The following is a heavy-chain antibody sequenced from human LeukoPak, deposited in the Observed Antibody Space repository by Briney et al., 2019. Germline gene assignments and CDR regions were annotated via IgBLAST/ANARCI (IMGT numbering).Heavy chain of an antibody. CDR2: ISAYNGNT. Sequence: ASVEVSCKASGYTFTSYGITWVRQAPGQGLEWMGWISAYNGNTNYAQKLQGRVTMTTDTSTSTAYMELRSLRSDDTAVYYCARNRVRGVINWFDPWGQGTLVTVSS. D-gene: IGHD3-10*01. CDR1: GYTFTSYG. CDR3: ARNRVRGVINWFDP. V-gene: IGHV1-18*01. J-gene: IGHJ5*02.